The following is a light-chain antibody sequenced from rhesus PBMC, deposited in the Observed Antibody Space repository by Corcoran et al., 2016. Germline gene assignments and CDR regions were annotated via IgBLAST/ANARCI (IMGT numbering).Light chain of an antibody. V-gene: IGKV3S9*01. J-gene: IGKJ1*01. CDR2: VAS. CDR1: QSVSSY. Sequence: EIVMTQSPATLSLSPGERATLSCRASQSVSSYVAWYQQQPAPAPRLLIYVASSRAPGIPDRFSGSVSGTDFTLTISSLEPGEFAVYYCQQYSNWWTFGQGTKVEIK. CDR3: QQYSNWWT.